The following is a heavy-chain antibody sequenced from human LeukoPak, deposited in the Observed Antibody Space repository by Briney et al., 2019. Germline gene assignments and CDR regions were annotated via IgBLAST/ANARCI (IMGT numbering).Heavy chain of an antibody. V-gene: IGHV1-69*01. J-gene: IGHJ6*02. CDR2: IIPIFGTA. CDR3: ARGGDCSSTSCYYYYGMDV. Sequence: ASVKVSCKASGGTFSSYAISWVRQAPGQELEWMGGIIPIFGTANYAQKFQGRVTITADESTSTAYMELSSLRSEDTAVYYCARGGDCSSTSCYYYYGMDVWGQGTTVTVSS. D-gene: IGHD2-2*01. CDR1: GGTFSSYA.